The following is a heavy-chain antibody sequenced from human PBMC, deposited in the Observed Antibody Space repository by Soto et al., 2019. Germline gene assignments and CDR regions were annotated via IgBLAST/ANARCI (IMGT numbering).Heavy chain of an antibody. D-gene: IGHD3-22*01. V-gene: IGHV3-53*01. CDR3: ARVGLTYYYDSSGSNPSYYFDY. Sequence: HPGGSLRLSXAASGFTVSSNYMSWVRQAPGKGLEWVSVIYSGGSTYYADSVKGRFTISRDNSKNTLYLQMNSLRAEDTAVYYCARVGLTYYYDSSGSNPSYYFDYWGQGTLVTVSS. J-gene: IGHJ4*02. CDR1: GFTVSSNY. CDR2: IYSGGST.